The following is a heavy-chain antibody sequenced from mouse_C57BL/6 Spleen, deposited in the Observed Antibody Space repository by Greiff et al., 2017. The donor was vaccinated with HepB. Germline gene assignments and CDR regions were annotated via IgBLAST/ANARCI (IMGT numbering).Heavy chain of an antibody. J-gene: IGHJ4*01. D-gene: IGHD1-1*01. Sequence: VQLQQPGAELVRPGSSVKLSCKASGYTFTSYWMHWVKQRPIQGLEWIGNIDPSDSETHYNQKFKDKATLTVDKSSSTAYMQLSSLTSEDSAVYYCAREITTVVHYYAMDYWGQGTSVTVSS. CDR1: GYTFTSYW. CDR3: AREITTVVHYYAMDY. V-gene: IGHV1-52*01. CDR2: IDPSDSET.